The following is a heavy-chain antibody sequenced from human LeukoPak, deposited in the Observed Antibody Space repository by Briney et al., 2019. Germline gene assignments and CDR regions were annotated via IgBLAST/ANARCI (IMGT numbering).Heavy chain of an antibody. D-gene: IGHD5-24*01. Sequence: ASVKVSCKAAGYTFTSYDMNWVRQPIGQGLEWMGWMNPNSGNTGYAQKFQGRVTMTRNTSISTAYMELSSLRSEDTAVYYCARVEGDYWGQGTLVTVSS. CDR1: GYTFTSYD. V-gene: IGHV1-8*01. J-gene: IGHJ4*02. CDR2: MNPNSGNT. CDR3: ARVEGDY.